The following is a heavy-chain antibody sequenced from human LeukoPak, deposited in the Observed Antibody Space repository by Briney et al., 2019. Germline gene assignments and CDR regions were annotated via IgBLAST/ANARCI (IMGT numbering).Heavy chain of an antibody. CDR2: IYYSGST. Sequence: SETLSLTCTVSGGSISSSSYYWGWIRQPPGKGLEWIGSIYYSGSTYYNPSLKSRVTISVDTSKNQFSLKLSSVTAADTAVYYCARGYKRYSSSWTYYFDYWGQGTLVTVSS. CDR3: ARGYKRYSSSWTYYFDY. D-gene: IGHD6-13*01. CDR1: GGSISSSSYY. V-gene: IGHV4-39*07. J-gene: IGHJ4*02.